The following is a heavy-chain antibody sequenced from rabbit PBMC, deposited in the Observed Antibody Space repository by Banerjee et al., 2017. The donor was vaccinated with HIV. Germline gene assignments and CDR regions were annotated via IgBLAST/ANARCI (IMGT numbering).Heavy chain of an antibody. CDR2: IYSGSGNT. CDR1: GFDLSNYYY. Sequence: QEQLEESGGGLVKPGGTLTLTCKASGFDLSNYYYMCWVRQAPGKGLESVACIYSGSGNTWYASWVNGRFTISRSTSLNTVDLQMTSLTAADTATYFCARGLVAGVLDLWGQGTLVTVS. V-gene: IGHV1S43*01. D-gene: IGHD3-3*01. CDR3: ARGLVAGVLDL. J-gene: IGHJ3*01.